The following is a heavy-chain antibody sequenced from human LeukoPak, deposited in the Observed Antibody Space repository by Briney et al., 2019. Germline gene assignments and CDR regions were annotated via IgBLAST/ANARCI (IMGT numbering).Heavy chain of an antibody. J-gene: IGHJ4*02. CDR2: VYYSGVT. V-gene: IGHV4-59*08. CDR1: GGSTGSDY. D-gene: IGHD2-15*01. CDR3: ARLSLHCSGGSCYRGAFDS. Sequence: SSETLSLTCTVSGGSTGSDYWSWIRQPPGKGLEWVAYVYYSGVTSYNPSLKSRVAISIDTSKNQFSLNLSSVTAADTAVYYCARLSLHCSGGSCYRGAFDSWGQGTLVTVSS.